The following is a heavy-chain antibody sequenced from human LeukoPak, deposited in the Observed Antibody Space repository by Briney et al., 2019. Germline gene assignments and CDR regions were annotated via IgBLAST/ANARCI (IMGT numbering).Heavy chain of an antibody. CDR2: ISADETKE. D-gene: IGHD3-10*01. V-gene: IGHV3-30*18. Sequence: GGSLRLSCGASGFTFTSCAMHWVRQAPGMGLEWVAIISADETKEYYVDSVKGRFTISRDNYKNMLYLQMNSLRPEDSAVYYCAKVIYGGPIDYWGQGTLVTVSS. CDR3: AKVIYGGPIDY. CDR1: GFTFTSCA. J-gene: IGHJ4*02.